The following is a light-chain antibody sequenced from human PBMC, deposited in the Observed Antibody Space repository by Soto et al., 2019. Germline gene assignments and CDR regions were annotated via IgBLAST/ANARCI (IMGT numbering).Light chain of an antibody. CDR1: QSVNNNY. V-gene: IGKV3-20*01. Sequence: EIVLTQSPGTLSLSPGERATLSCRASQSVNNNYLAWYQQKPGQAPRLLIYGASSRATGIPDRFSGSGSGTDFTLTISILEPEDFAVYCCQQYGSSQYTFGQGTKLEIK. J-gene: IGKJ2*01. CDR3: QQYGSSQYT. CDR2: GAS.